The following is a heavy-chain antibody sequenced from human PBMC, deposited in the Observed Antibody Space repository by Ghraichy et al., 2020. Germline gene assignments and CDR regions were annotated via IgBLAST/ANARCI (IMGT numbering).Heavy chain of an antibody. V-gene: IGHV3-21*01. CDR1: GFTFSSYS. CDR2: ISSSSSYI. CDR3: ARGSSGWTGYYYYGMDV. Sequence: GGSLRLSCAASGFTFSSYSMNWVRQAPGKGLEWVSSISSSSSYIYYADSVKGRFTISRDNAKNSLYLQMNSLRAEDTAVYYCARGSSGWTGYYYYGMDVWGQGPTVTVSS. J-gene: IGHJ6*02. D-gene: IGHD6-19*01.